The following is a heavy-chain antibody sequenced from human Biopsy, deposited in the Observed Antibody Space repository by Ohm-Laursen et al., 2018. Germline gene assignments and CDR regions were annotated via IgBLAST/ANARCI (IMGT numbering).Heavy chain of an antibody. CDR2: IYPGGGT. V-gene: IGHV4-4*07. J-gene: IGHJ3*02. Sequence: SETLSLTCSVSGDSIRNYYWSWIRQAAGKGLEWIGRIYPGGGTNHNLSLKSRVTMSVDTSKNQFSLKLRSVTAADTAVYYCARGTGKYYVYGAFDIWGQGTMVTVSS. D-gene: IGHD3/OR15-3a*01. CDR1: GDSIRNYY. CDR3: ARGTGKYYVYGAFDI.